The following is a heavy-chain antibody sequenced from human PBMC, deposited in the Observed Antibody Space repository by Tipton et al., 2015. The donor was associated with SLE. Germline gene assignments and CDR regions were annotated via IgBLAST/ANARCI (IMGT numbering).Heavy chain of an antibody. CDR3: ATDFDYTYYFNY. D-gene: IGHD4-11*01. CDR2: IRGSGATT. Sequence: SLRLSCAASGFTFSSYAMTWVRQAPGKGLEWVSSIRGSGATTYYAESVKGRFTISRDNSRNTVSLQMDSLRVEDTAEYYCATDFDYTYYFNYWGQGTLVTVSS. J-gene: IGHJ4*02. V-gene: IGHV3-23*01. CDR1: GFTFSSYA.